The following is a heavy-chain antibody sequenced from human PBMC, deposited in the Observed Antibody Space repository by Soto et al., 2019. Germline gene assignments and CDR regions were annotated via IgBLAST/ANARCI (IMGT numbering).Heavy chain of an antibody. CDR3: AKVRVRRGKLPNDF. D-gene: IGHD1-26*01. CDR1: GFTFSSYA. V-gene: IGHV3-23*01. Sequence: EVQLLESGGGLVQPGGSLRLSCAASGFTFSSYAMSWVRQAPGKGLEWVSAISGSGGSTYYADSVKGRFTICNDNSMNTMNLQVNILGAQDTAVYYCAKVRVRRGKLPNDFWVQGCLVTVFS. CDR2: ISGSGGST. J-gene: IGHJ4*02.